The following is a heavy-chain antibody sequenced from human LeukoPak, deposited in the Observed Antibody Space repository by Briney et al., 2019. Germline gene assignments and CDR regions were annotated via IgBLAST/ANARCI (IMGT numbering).Heavy chain of an antibody. CDR2: IYPGDSDT. J-gene: IGHJ3*02. CDR1: GYSFTSYW. V-gene: IGHV5-51*01. D-gene: IGHD2-15*01. Sequence: PGESLKISCKGSGYSFTSYWIGWVRQMPGKGLEWMGTIYPGDSDTRYSPSFQGQVTISADKSISTAYLQWSSLKASDTAMYYCARRGYCSGGDCFSNVFDIWGQGTVVTVSS. CDR3: ARRGYCSGGDCFSNVFDI.